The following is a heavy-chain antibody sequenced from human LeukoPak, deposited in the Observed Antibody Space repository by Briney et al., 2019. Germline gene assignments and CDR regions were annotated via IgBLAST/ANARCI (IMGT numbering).Heavy chain of an antibody. CDR1: GGSISSSSYY. CDR3: ARGYDFWSGDFDY. V-gene: IGHV4-39*07. J-gene: IGHJ4*02. CDR2: IYYSGST. Sequence: SETLSLTCTVSGGSISSSSYYWGWIRQPPGKGLEWIGSIYYSGSTYYNPSLKSRVTISVDTSKNQFSLKLSSVTAADTAVYYCARGYDFWSGDFDYWGQGTLVTVSS. D-gene: IGHD3-3*01.